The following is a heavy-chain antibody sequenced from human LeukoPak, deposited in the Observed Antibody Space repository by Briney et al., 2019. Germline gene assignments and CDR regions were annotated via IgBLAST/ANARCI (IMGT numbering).Heavy chain of an antibody. Sequence: SQTLSLTCTVSGGXISSGDYYLSWIRQHPEKGLEYIGYIYYSGSTHYNPTLKSRVTISIDTSKNQVSLKLSSVTAADTAVYYCGRGDGAYAPVDYWGQGTLVTVSS. CDR3: GRGDGAYAPVDY. J-gene: IGHJ4*02. V-gene: IGHV4-31*03. CDR2: IYYSGST. D-gene: IGHD4-17*01. CDR1: GGXISSGDYY.